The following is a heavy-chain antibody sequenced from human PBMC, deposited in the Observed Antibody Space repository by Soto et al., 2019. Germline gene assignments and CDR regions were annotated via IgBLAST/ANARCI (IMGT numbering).Heavy chain of an antibody. CDR3: ARGTPAEYYDSSGYYNYYFDY. CDR1: GYTFTSYY. D-gene: IGHD3-22*01. Sequence: ASVKVSCKASGYTFTSYYMHWVRQAPGQGLEWMGIINPSGGSTSYAQKFQGRVTMTRDTSTSTVYMELSSLRSEDTAVYYCARGTPAEYYDSSGYYNYYFDYWGQGTLVTVSS. CDR2: INPSGGST. J-gene: IGHJ4*02. V-gene: IGHV1-46*01.